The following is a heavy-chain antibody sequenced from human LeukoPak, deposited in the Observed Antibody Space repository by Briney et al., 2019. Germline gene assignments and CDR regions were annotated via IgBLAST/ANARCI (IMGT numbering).Heavy chain of an antibody. V-gene: IGHV5-51*01. Sequence: GESLKISCKGSGYSFTTYWIGWVRQMPGKGLEWMGIIYPGDSDTKYSPSFEGQVTISGDKSISTAYLQWNSLKASDTAMYYCARRRGGYSSSWYSAFDIWGQGTMVTVSS. CDR2: IYPGDSDT. CDR3: ARRRGGYSSSWYSAFDI. D-gene: IGHD6-13*01. J-gene: IGHJ3*02. CDR1: GYSFTTYW.